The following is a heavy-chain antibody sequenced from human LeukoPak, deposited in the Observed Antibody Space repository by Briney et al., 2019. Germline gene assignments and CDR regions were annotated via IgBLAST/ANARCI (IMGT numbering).Heavy chain of an antibody. CDR3: ARIEITYYYDKGAFDI. Sequence: GGSLRLSCAASGFTFSSYEMNWVRQAPGKGLEWVANIKQDGSEKYYVDSVKGRFTISRDNAENSLYLQMNSLRAEDTAVYYCARIEITYYYDKGAFDIWGQGTMVTVSS. J-gene: IGHJ3*02. CDR1: GFTFSSYE. V-gene: IGHV3-7*01. D-gene: IGHD3-22*01. CDR2: IKQDGSEK.